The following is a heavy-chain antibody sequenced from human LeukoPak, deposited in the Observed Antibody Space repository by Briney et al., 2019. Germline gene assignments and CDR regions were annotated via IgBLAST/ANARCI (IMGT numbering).Heavy chain of an antibody. Sequence: PSQTLSLTCTVSGGSISSGSYYWSWIRQPAGKGLEWIGRIYTSGSTNYNPSLKGRVTISVDTSKNQFSLKLSSVTAADTAVYYCARGPACSSTSCYADYYMDVWGQGALVTVSS. CDR3: ARGPACSSTSCYADYYMDV. J-gene: IGHJ4*02. CDR1: GGSISSGSYY. D-gene: IGHD2-2*01. CDR2: IYTSGST. V-gene: IGHV4-61*02.